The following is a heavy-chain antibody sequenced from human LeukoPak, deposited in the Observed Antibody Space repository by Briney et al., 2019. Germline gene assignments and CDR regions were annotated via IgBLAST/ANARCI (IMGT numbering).Heavy chain of an antibody. J-gene: IGHJ5*02. CDR2: INPNSGGT. V-gene: IGHV1-2*04. CDR1: GYTFTEYA. Sequence: ASVKVSCKASGYTFTEYAINWVRQAPGQGLEWMGWINPNSGGTNYAQKFQGWVTMTRDTSISTAYMELSRLRSDDTAVYYCARGSDYDILTGYYEVDWWFDPWGQGTLVTVSS. CDR3: ARGSDYDILTGYYEVDWWFDP. D-gene: IGHD3-9*01.